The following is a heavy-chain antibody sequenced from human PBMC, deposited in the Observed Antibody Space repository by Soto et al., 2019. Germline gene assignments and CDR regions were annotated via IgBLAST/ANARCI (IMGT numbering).Heavy chain of an antibody. D-gene: IGHD3-3*01. CDR2: ISYDGSNK. J-gene: IGHJ6*02. CDR3: AKVGGDYDFWSGYYTVYYYYGMDV. Sequence: GGSLRLSCAASGFTFSSYGMHWVRQAPGKGLEWVAVISYDGSNKYYADSVKGRFTISRDNSKNTLYLQMNSLRAEDTAVYYCAKVGGDYDFWSGYYTVYYYYGMDVWGQGTTVTVSS. CDR1: GFTFSSYG. V-gene: IGHV3-30*18.